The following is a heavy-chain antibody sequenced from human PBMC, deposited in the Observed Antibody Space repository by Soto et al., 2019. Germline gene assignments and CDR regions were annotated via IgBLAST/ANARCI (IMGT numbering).Heavy chain of an antibody. Sequence: PSETLSLTCTVSGVSISSYDLSWIRQPAGKGLEWIGRIYTSGSTNYNPSLKSRVTMSVDTSKNQFSLKLSSVTAADTAVYYCARVSSPTILTGYFDYWGQGTLVTVS. CDR2: IYTSGST. V-gene: IGHV4-4*07. J-gene: IGHJ4*02. D-gene: IGHD3-9*01. CDR1: GVSISSYD. CDR3: ARVSSPTILTGYFDY.